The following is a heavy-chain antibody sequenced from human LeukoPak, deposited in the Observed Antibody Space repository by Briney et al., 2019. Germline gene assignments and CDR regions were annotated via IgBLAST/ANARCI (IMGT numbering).Heavy chain of an antibody. CDR3: AIRSLRSSCDSFDY. Sequence: SETLSLTCTVSGGSISSFYWSWIRQPPGKGLEWIGCVYYSGTTNYNPSLKSRVTISGDTSKNQFSLKLSSVTAADTAVYYCAIRSLRSSCDSFDYWGQGALVTVSS. V-gene: IGHV4-59*01. CDR2: VYYSGTT. CDR1: GGSISSFY. D-gene: IGHD6-13*01. J-gene: IGHJ4*02.